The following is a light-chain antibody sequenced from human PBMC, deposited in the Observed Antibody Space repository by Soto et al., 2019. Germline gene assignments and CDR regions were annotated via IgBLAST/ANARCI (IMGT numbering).Light chain of an antibody. CDR3: QQVDSYPRT. CDR1: QAIGSY. Sequence: IQLTQSPSSLSVSVGDTVTITCRASQAIGSYFAWYQQRPGTAPKLLIYSASTLHSGVPSRFSGSGSGTDFTLTISSLQPEDFATYYCQQVDSYPRTFGPGTLVEI. V-gene: IGKV1-9*01. CDR2: SAS. J-gene: IGKJ3*01.